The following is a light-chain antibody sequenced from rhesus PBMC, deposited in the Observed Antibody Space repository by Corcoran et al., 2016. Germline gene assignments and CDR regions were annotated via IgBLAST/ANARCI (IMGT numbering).Light chain of an antibody. V-gene: IGLV2-13*03. CDR1: SSDIGGSNR. CDR3: SSYATGNTFI. CDR2: EVI. J-gene: IGLJ1*01. Sequence: QAAPTQSPSVSGSPGQSVTLSCTGTSSDIGGSNRVSWFQHHPGKAPTVMIYEVIKRPSGVSDRFSGSKSGNTASLTISGLQAEDEADYYCSSYATGNTFIFGSGTRLTVL.